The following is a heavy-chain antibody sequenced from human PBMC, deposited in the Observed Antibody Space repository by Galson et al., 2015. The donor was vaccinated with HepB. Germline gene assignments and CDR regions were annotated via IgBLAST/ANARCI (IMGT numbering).Heavy chain of an antibody. CDR2: IIPIFGTA. D-gene: IGHD6-19*01. CDR3: ARDEGSGWSFHFDY. V-gene: IGHV1-69*06. CDR1: GGTFSSYA. J-gene: IGHJ4*02. Sequence: SVKVSCKASGGTFSSYAISWVRQAPGQELEWMGGIIPIFGTANYAQKFQGRVTITADKSTSTAYMELSSLRSEDTAVYYCARDEGSGWSFHFDYWGQGTLVTVSS.